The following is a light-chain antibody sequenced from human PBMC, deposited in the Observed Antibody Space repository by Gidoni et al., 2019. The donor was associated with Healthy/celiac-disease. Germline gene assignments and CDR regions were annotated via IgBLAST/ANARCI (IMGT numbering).Light chain of an antibody. J-gene: IGLJ2*01. CDR3: SSYAGSNVV. V-gene: IGLV2-8*01. CDR2: EVS. CDR1: SSDVGCYNY. Sequence: QSALTQPPSASGSPGQSVTISCTGTSSDVGCYNYVSWYQQHPGKAPNLMIYEVSKRPSGVPDRFSGFKSGNTSSLTVSGLQAEDEADYYCSSYAGSNVVFGGGTKLTVL.